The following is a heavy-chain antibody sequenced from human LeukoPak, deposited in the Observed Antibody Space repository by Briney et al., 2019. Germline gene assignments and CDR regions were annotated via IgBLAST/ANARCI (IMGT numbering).Heavy chain of an antibody. D-gene: IGHD6-13*01. J-gene: IGHJ4*02. CDR3: AVDVRQQLGRYYFDY. V-gene: IGHV3-11*04. CDR1: GFTFSDYY. CDR2: ISSSGSTI. Sequence: GGSLRLSCAASGFTFSDYYMGWIRQAPGKGLEWVSYISSSGSTIYYADSVKGRFTISRDNAKNSLYLQMNSLRAEDTAVYYCAVDVRQQLGRYYFDYWGQGTLVTVSS.